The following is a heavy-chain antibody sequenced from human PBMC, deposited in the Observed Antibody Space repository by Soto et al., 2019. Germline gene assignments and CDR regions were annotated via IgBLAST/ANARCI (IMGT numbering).Heavy chain of an antibody. D-gene: IGHD2-15*01. CDR3: ARIGIVLVVAHLDFSGWFDT. CDR1: GGSISSGGYY. J-gene: IGHJ5*02. Sequence: SETLSLTCTVSGGSISSGGYYWSWIRQHPGKGLEWIGYIYYSGSTYYNPSLKSRVTISVDTSKNQFSLKLSSVTAADTAVYYCARIGIVLVVAHLDFSGWFDTWGPGTLVTVSS. CDR2: IYYSGST. V-gene: IGHV4-31*03.